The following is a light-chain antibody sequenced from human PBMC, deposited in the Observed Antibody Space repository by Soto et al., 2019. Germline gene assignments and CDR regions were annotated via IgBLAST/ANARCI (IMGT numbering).Light chain of an antibody. CDR3: CSYAGSSTFPYV. Sequence: QSALTQPASVSGSPGQSITISCTGNSSDVGSYNLVSWYQQHPGKAPKLMIYEGSKRPSGVSNRFSGSKSGNTASLTISGLQAEDEADYYCCSYAGSSTFPYVFGTWTKLTVL. CDR2: EGS. V-gene: IGLV2-23*03. CDR1: SSDVGSYNL. J-gene: IGLJ1*01.